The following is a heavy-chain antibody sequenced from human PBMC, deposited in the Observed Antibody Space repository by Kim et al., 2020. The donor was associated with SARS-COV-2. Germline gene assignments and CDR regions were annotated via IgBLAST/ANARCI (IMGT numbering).Heavy chain of an antibody. CDR2: ISWNSGSI. J-gene: IGHJ6*02. D-gene: IGHD6-13*01. V-gene: IGHV3-9*01. CDR1: GFTFGDYA. Sequence: GGSLRLSCAASGFTFGDYAMHWVRQAPGKGLEWVSGISWNSGSIGYADSVKGRFTISRDNAKNSLYLQMNSLRAEDTALYYCAKDSYFSGISLDYYYYGMDVWGQGTTVTVSS. CDR3: AKDSYFSGISLDYYYYGMDV.